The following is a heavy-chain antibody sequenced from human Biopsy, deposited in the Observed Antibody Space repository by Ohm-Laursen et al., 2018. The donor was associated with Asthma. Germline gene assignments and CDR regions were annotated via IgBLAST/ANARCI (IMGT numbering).Heavy chain of an antibody. D-gene: IGHD3-22*01. Sequence: SLRPSCAASGFAVSRDYMFWVRQAPGKGLEWVSVIYSGGTSHTADSVRGRFTISRDYSKNTLYLQMHSLRAEDTAVYYCARGDSSNWSHYYFDYWDQGTLVTVSS. CDR2: IYSGGTS. J-gene: IGHJ4*02. CDR1: GFAVSRDY. V-gene: IGHV3-53*01. CDR3: ARGDSSNWSHYYFDY.